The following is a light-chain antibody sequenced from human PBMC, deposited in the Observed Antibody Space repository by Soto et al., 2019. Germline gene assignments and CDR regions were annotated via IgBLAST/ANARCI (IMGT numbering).Light chain of an antibody. V-gene: IGLV2-8*01. CDR3: SSYAGTSVV. Sequence: QSALTQPPSASGSPGQSATISCTATSSDVGAYNYVSWYQQHPGKAPKLMIYEVSKRPSGVPDRFSGSKSGNTASLTVSGLQAEDEADYYCSSYAGTSVVFGGGSKLTVL. CDR2: EVS. CDR1: SSDVGAYNY. J-gene: IGLJ2*01.